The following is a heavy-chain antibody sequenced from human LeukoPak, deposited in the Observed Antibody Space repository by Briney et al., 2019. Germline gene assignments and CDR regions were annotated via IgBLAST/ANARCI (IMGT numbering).Heavy chain of an antibody. J-gene: IGHJ4*02. D-gene: IGHD3-22*01. Sequence: SETLSLTCAVYGGFFSGYYWSWIRQPPGKGLEWIGEINHSGSTNYNPSLKSRVTISVDTSKNQFSLKLSSVTAADTAVYYCARHYYDSSGRKPYYFDYWGQGTLVTVSS. V-gene: IGHV4-34*01. CDR1: GGFFSGYY. CDR2: INHSGST. CDR3: ARHYYDSSGRKPYYFDY.